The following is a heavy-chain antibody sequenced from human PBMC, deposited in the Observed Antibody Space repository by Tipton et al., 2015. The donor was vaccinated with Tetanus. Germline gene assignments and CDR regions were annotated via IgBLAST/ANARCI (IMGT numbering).Heavy chain of an antibody. CDR1: GDSISSAGYS. CDR2: IYHNGGT. Sequence: LRLSCEVSGDSISSAGYSWSWIRQPPGKGLEWIGFIYHNGGTYYNPSLKSRATISVDRSKNQFSLKLSSVTAADTAVYFCARGGTMVHGVILQDHFYYWGQGTLVTVSS. V-gene: IGHV4-30-2*01. CDR3: ARGGTMVHGVILQDHFYY. D-gene: IGHD3-10*01. J-gene: IGHJ4*02.